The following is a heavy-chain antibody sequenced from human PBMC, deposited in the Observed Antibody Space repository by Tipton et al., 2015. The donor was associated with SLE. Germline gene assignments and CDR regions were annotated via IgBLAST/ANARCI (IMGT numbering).Heavy chain of an antibody. CDR3: AREFLNPVTTVHYYFDL. D-gene: IGHD4-11*01. V-gene: IGHV4-59*12. J-gene: IGHJ2*01. CDR1: GGSISSYY. Sequence: TLSLTCTVSGGSISSYYWGWIRQPPGKGLEWIGSIYHSGSTNYNPSLKSRVTMSVDTSKNHFSLKLISVTAADTAVYYCAREFLNPVTTVHYYFDLWGRGTLVTVSS. CDR2: IYHSGST.